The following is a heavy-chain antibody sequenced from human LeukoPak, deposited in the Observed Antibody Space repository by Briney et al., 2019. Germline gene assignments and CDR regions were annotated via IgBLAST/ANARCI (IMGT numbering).Heavy chain of an antibody. CDR3: AKGPNHFDS. CDR2: MNSDGRAT. CDR1: VFSFSNYW. Sequence: PGGSLRLSCAASVFSFSNYWMHWVRQAPGKGLVWVTRMNSDGRATTYADSVQRRYTISRDNAKNTLYLQMNSLRAERTSLYFCAKGPNHFDSWGQGTLVTVSS. D-gene: IGHD1-14*01. V-gene: IGHV3-74*03. J-gene: IGHJ4*02.